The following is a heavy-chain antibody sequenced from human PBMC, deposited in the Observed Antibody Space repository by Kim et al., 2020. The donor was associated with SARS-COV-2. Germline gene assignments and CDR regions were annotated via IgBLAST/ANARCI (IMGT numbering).Heavy chain of an antibody. CDR3: ARDQGLLWFGELVAGPLDY. V-gene: IGHV1-3*01. CDR1: GYTFTSYA. CDR2: INAGNGNT. Sequence: ASVKVSCKASGYTFTSYAMHWVRQAPGQRLEWMGWINAGNGNTKYSQKFQGRVTITRDTSASTAYMELSSLRSEDTAVYYCARDQGLLWFGELVAGPLDYWGQGTLVTVSS. J-gene: IGHJ4*02. D-gene: IGHD3-10*01.